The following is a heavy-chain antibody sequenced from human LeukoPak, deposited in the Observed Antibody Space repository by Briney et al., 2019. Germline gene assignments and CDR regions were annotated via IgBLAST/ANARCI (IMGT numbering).Heavy chain of an antibody. V-gene: IGHV3-74*01. J-gene: IGHJ3*02. CDR3: AVLDYGDPGAFDI. CDR1: GFTFSSYW. Sequence: GGSLRLSCAASGFTFSSYWMHWVRQAPGKGLVWVSRINSDGSSTSYADSVKGRFTISRDNAKNTLYLQMNSLRAEDTAVYYCAVLDYGDPGAFDIWGQGTMVTVSS. D-gene: IGHD4-17*01. CDR2: INSDGSST.